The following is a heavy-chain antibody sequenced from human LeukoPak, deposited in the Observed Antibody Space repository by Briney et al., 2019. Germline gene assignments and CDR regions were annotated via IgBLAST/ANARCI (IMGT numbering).Heavy chain of an antibody. D-gene: IGHD1-26*01. CDR3: AREGLWELQGSFDY. J-gene: IGHJ4*02. CDR1: GYTFTSYG. V-gene: IGHV1-18*01. Sequence: ASVKVSCKASGYTFTSYGISWVRQAPGQGLEWMGWISAYNGNTKHAQKLQGRVTMTTDTSTSTAYMELSSLRSEDTAVYYCAREGLWELQGSFDYWGQGTPVTVSS. CDR2: ISAYNGNT.